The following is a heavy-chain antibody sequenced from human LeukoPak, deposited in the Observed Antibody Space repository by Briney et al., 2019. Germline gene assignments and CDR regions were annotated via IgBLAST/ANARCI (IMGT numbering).Heavy chain of an antibody. CDR1: GGSISSYY. CDR2: IYYSGST. J-gene: IGHJ4*02. CDR3: AAERITIFGVGTYFDY. Sequence: SETLSLTCTVSGGSISSYYWSRIRQPPGKGLEWIGYIYYSGSTNCNPSLKSRVTISVDTSKNQFSLKLSSVTAADTAVYYCAAERITIFGVGTYFDYWGQGTLVTVSS. V-gene: IGHV4-59*01. D-gene: IGHD3-3*01.